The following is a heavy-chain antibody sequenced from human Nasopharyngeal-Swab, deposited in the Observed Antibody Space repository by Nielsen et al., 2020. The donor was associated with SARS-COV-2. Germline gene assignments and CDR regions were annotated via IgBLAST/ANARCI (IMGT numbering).Heavy chain of an antibody. Sequence: GESLKISCVASGLTLSGFWMSWVRQAPGKGLEWVANMKQDGSEKYYVGSVKGRFSISRDDAKHSLFLQMNSLTVDDTAVYYCVRGGRTVATAFDWGQGTLVTVSS. CDR2: MKQDGSEK. V-gene: IGHV3-7*01. CDR3: VRGGRTVATAFD. CDR1: GLTLSGFW. D-gene: IGHD4-23*01. J-gene: IGHJ4*02.